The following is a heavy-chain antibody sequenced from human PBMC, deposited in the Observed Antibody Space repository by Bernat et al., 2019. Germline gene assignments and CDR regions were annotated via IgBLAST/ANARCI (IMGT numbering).Heavy chain of an antibody. CDR1: GFTFSDYY. Sequence: QVQLVESGGGLVKPGGSLRLSCAASGFTFSDYYMSWIRQAPGKGLEWVSYISSSSSYTNYADSVKGRFTISRDNAKNSLYLQMNSLRAEDTAVYYCARDIRYYYGSGDGGDHWGQGTLVTVSS. CDR2: ISSSSSYT. V-gene: IGHV3-11*06. D-gene: IGHD3-10*01. CDR3: ARDIRYYYGSGDGGDH. J-gene: IGHJ4*02.